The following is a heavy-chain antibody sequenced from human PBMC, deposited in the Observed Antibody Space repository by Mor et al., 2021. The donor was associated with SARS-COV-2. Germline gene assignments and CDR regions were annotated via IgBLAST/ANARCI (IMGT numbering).Heavy chain of an antibody. J-gene: IGHJ5*02. V-gene: IGHV3-21*01. Sequence: SVKGRFTISRDNAKNTLYLQMNSLRVEDTAVYYCTRGNWFDPWGQGT. CDR3: TRGNWFDP.